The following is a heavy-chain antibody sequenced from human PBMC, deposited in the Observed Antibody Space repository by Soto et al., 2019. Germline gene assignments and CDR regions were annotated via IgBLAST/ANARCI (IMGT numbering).Heavy chain of an antibody. Sequence: EVQLVESGGDLVQPGGSLRLSCAASGFTFSTSWMHWVRQAPGKGLECVAILNQDGSRENYVDCVKGRFTISRDNAQNALSLQMHSLRAEDTAVYYCARDPGWGAFDIWGQGTMVTVSS. J-gene: IGHJ3*02. CDR2: LNQDGSRE. V-gene: IGHV3-7*01. CDR3: ARDPGWGAFDI. CDR1: GFTFSTSW. D-gene: IGHD1-26*01.